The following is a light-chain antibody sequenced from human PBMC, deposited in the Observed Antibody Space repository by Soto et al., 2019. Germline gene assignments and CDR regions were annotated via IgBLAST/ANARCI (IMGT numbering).Light chain of an antibody. CDR1: QSSSSY. CDR3: QQSYSTLGT. CDR2: AAS. Sequence: DIQMTQSPSSLSASVGDRVTITCRASQSSSSYLNWYQQKPGKAPKLLIYAASSLQSGVPSRFSGSGSGTDFTLTISSLQPEDFATYYCQQSYSTLGTFGPGTKVDIK. J-gene: IGKJ3*01. V-gene: IGKV1-39*01.